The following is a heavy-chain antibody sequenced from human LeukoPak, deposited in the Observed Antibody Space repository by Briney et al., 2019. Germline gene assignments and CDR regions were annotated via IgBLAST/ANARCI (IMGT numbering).Heavy chain of an antibody. J-gene: IGHJ4*02. Sequence: GGSLRLSCAASGFAFSNYWMSWVRQAPGKGLEWVANIKQDGSEKYYVDSVKGRFTISRDNAKNSLYLQINSLRAEDTAVYYCATRLFCGGDCYSNYFDYWGQGTLVTVSS. CDR3: ATRLFCGGDCYSNYFDY. CDR1: GFAFSNYW. CDR2: IKQDGSEK. D-gene: IGHD2-21*02. V-gene: IGHV3-7*01.